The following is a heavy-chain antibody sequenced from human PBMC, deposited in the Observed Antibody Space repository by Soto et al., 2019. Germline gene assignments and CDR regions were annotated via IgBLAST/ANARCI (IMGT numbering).Heavy chain of an antibody. V-gene: IGHV4-59*01. D-gene: IGHD3-22*01. CDR3: ARYYYDTSGYYYDY. CDR1: GGSISSNY. CDR2: IYYSGST. J-gene: IGHJ4*02. Sequence: SETLSLTCTGSGGSISSNYWSWIRQPPGKGLEWIGNIYYSGSTNYNPSLKSRVTISVDTSKNQFSLKLSSVTAADTAVFYCARYYYDTSGYYYDYWGQGSLVTVS.